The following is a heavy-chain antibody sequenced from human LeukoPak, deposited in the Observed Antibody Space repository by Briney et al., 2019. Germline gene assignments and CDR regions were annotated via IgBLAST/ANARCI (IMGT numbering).Heavy chain of an antibody. J-gene: IGHJ4*02. Sequence: GGSLRLSCAASGFTFSSYSMNWVRQAPGKGLEWVSSISSSSSYIYYADSVKGRFTISRDNSKNTLYLQMNSLRAEDTAVYYCAKDRGSSSSPYFDYWGQGTLVTVSS. CDR3: AKDRGSSSSPYFDY. CDR2: ISSSSSYI. V-gene: IGHV3-21*04. CDR1: GFTFSSYS. D-gene: IGHD6-6*01.